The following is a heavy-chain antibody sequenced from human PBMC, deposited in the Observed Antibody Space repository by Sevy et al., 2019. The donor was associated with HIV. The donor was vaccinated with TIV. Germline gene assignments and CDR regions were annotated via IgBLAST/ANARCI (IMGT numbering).Heavy chain of an antibody. CDR1: GYTFTGYY. V-gene: IGHV1-2*02. D-gene: IGHD6-13*01. J-gene: IGHJ4*02. CDR2: INPNSGGT. Sequence: ASVKVSCKASGYTFTGYYMHWVRQAPGQGLEWMGWINPNSGGTNYAQTFQGRVTMTRDTSISTAYMELSRLRSDDTAVYYCARGIAAADRDYWGQGTLVTVSS. CDR3: ARGIAAADRDY.